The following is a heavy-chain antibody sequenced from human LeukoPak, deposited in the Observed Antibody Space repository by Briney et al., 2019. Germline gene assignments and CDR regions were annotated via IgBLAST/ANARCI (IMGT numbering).Heavy chain of an antibody. V-gene: IGHV3-23*01. CDR3: AKVPPGIAVAGHFDY. D-gene: IGHD6-19*01. CDR2: INGSGGST. CDR1: GFTFSRYA. Sequence: GGSLRLSCAASGFTFSRYAMSWVRQAPGKGLEWVSAINGSGGSTYYADSVKGRFTISRDNSKNTLYLQMNSLRAEDTAVYYCAKVPPGIAVAGHFDYWGQGTLVTVSS. J-gene: IGHJ4*02.